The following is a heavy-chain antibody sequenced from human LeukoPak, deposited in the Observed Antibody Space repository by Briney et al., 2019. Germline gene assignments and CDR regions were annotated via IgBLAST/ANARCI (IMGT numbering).Heavy chain of an antibody. D-gene: IGHD1-26*01. CDR2: ISGSGGNT. J-gene: IGHJ4*02. CDR3: AKGTAVGATTSFDS. Sequence: GGSLRLSCAASGFTFSSFAMSWVRQAPGKGLEWVSGISGSGGNTYYADSVKGRFTISRDNSKNTLYVQLNSLRAEDTAVYYCAKGTAVGATTSFDSWGQGTLVTVSS. CDR1: GFTFSSFA. V-gene: IGHV3-23*01.